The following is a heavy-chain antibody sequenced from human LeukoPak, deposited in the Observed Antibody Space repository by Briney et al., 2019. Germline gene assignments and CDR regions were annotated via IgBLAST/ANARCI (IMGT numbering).Heavy chain of an antibody. CDR3: ARAYKYASDY. V-gene: IGHV3-64*01. Sequence: GGSLRLSCAASGFTFSSYAMHWVRQAPGKGLESVSAISSNGGRTSYASSVKGRFTISRDNSKNTLYLQMGSLRPEDMAIYYCARAYKYASDYWGQGTLVTVSS. J-gene: IGHJ4*02. D-gene: IGHD2-2*01. CDR1: GFTFSSYA. CDR2: ISSNGGRT.